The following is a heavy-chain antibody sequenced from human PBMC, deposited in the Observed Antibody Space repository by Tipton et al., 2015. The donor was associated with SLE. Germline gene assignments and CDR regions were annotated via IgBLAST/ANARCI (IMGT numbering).Heavy chain of an antibody. Sequence: LSLTCTVSGGSFSSGVYYLNWIRQPAGRGLEWIGRIYTSGSTNYTPSLKSRATISVDTSKNQFSLKLSSVTAADTAVYYCASGRCGGDCSKKYYYYYTMDVWGQGTTVTVSS. D-gene: IGHD2-21*01. CDR2: IYTSGST. CDR1: GGSFSSGVYY. J-gene: IGHJ6*02. V-gene: IGHV4-61*02. CDR3: ASGRCGGDCSKKYYYYYTMDV.